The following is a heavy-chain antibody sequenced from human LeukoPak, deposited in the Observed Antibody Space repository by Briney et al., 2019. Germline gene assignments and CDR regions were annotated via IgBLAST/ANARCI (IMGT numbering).Heavy chain of an antibody. CDR1: GFTFSSYW. V-gene: IGHV3-7*01. J-gene: IGHJ3*02. D-gene: IGHD5-12*01. Sequence: GGSLRLSCAASGFTFSSYWMSWVRQAPGKGLEWVANIKQDGSEKYYADSVKGRFTISRDNSKNTLYLQMNSLRAEDTAVYYCAKDWLDAFDIWGQGTMVTVSS. CDR2: IKQDGSEK. CDR3: AKDWLDAFDI.